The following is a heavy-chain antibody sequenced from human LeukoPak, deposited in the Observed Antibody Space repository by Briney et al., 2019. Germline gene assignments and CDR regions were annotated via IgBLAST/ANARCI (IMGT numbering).Heavy chain of an antibody. V-gene: IGHV3-74*01. CDR3: ARGSTSGWPDYFDY. J-gene: IGHJ4*02. CDR2: INGDGSST. D-gene: IGHD6-19*01. CDR1: GFTLSSYW. Sequence: GGSLRLSCAASGFTLSSYWMHWVRQAPGKGLVWVSRINGDGSSTPYANSVKGRFTISRDNAKNSLYLQMHSLRADDTAVYYCARGSTSGWPDYFDYWGQGSVVTVSS.